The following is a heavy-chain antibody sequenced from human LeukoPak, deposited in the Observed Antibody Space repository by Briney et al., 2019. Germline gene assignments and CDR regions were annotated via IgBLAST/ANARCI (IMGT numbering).Heavy chain of an antibody. D-gene: IGHD2-15*01. Sequence: GGSLRLSCAASGFTFSSYSMNWVRQAPGKGLEWVSYISSSSSTIYYADSVKGRFTISRDNAKNSLYLQMNSLGAEDTAVYYCAREDSGGTDAFDIWGQGTMVTVSS. CDR1: GFTFSSYS. V-gene: IGHV3-48*04. CDR3: AREDSGGTDAFDI. J-gene: IGHJ3*02. CDR2: ISSSSSTI.